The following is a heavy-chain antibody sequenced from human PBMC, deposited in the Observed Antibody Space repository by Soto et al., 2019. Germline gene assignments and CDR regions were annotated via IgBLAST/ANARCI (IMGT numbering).Heavy chain of an antibody. CDR3: ARVLPYYYDSSGYYVDYYYYYGMDV. D-gene: IGHD3-22*01. CDR1: GYTFTGYY. Sequence: ASVKVSCKASGYTFTGYYMHWVRQAPGQGLEGMGWINPNSGGTNYAQKFQGRVTMTRDTSISTAYMELSRLRSDDTAVYYCARVLPYYYDSSGYYVDYYYYYGMDVWGQGTTVTVSS. J-gene: IGHJ6*02. CDR2: INPNSGGT. V-gene: IGHV1-2*02.